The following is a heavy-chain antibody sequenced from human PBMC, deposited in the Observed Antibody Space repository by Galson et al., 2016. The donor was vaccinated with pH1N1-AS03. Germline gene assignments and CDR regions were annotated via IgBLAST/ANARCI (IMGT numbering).Heavy chain of an antibody. J-gene: IGHJ4*02. CDR2: INPDTGST. V-gene: IGHV1-46*03. Sequence: QSGAEVKKPGESLQISCKASGYTFTSYYLHWVRQAPGQGLEWMGLINPDTGSTNYAQKFQGRVTVTRDTSTSTVYMDLSSLRSEDTAVYYCARVLRRDGDNYPGGFDLWGQGTLVTVSS. D-gene: IGHD5-24*01. CDR3: ARVLRRDGDNYPGGFDL. CDR1: GYTFTSYY.